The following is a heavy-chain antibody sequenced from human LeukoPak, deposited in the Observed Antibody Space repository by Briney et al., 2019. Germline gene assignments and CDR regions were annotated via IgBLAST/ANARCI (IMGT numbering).Heavy chain of an antibody. CDR1: RFTFSSYG. Sequence: GGSLRLSCAASRFTFSSYGMNWVRQAPGKGLEWVAFIRYDGSNKYYADSVKGRFTISRDNSKNTLYLQMNSLRAEDTAVYYCANLPSYCSGGSCYDYWGQGTLVTVSS. CDR3: ANLPSYCSGGSCYDY. D-gene: IGHD2-15*01. V-gene: IGHV3-30*02. J-gene: IGHJ4*02. CDR2: IRYDGSNK.